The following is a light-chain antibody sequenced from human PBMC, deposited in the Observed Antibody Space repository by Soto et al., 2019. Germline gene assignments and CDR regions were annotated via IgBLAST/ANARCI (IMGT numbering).Light chain of an antibody. Sequence: EIVLTQSPGTLSLSPGERATLSCRASQSVSSSDLACYQQKPCHAPRLLISGASGRATGIPDRFSASGSGTEFTLTISSLQPDDFATYYCQHYNSYSEAFGQGTKVDIK. CDR2: GAS. V-gene: IGKV3-20*01. J-gene: IGKJ1*01. CDR3: QHYNSYSEA. CDR1: QSVSSSD.